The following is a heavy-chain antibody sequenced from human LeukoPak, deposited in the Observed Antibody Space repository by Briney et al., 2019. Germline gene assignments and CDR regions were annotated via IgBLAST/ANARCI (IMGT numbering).Heavy chain of an antibody. Sequence: PSETLSLTCTVSGGSISSGDYYWSWIRQPPGKGLEWIGYIYYSGSTYYNPSLKSRVTISVDTSKNQFSLKLSSVTAADTAVYYCARGTTMVRGVTFDYWGQGTLVTVSS. CDR1: GGSISSGDYY. CDR3: ARGTTMVRGVTFDY. J-gene: IGHJ4*02. D-gene: IGHD3-10*01. V-gene: IGHV4-30-4*01. CDR2: IYYSGST.